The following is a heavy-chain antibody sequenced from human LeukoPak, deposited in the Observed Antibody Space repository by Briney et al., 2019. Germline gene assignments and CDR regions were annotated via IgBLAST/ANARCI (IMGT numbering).Heavy chain of an antibody. V-gene: IGHV3-23*01. D-gene: IGHD3-16*01. CDR2: ISGSGGST. J-gene: IGHJ4*02. Sequence: GGSLRLSCAASGFTFSSYAMSWVRQAPGKGLEGVSAISGSGGSTYYADSVKGRFTISRDNSKNTLYLQMNSLRAEDTAVYDCAKERGMRNEPLDYWGQGTLVTVSS. CDR1: GFTFSSYA. CDR3: AKERGMRNEPLDY.